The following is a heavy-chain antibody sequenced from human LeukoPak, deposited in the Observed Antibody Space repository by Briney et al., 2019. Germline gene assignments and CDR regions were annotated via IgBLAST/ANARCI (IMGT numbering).Heavy chain of an antibody. D-gene: IGHD6-6*01. Sequence: ASVKVSCKASGYTFTSYAMHWVRQAPGQRLEWMGWINAGNGNTKYPQKFQGRVTITRDTSASTAYMELSSLRSEDTAVYYCARVSSTYYYYGMDVWGQGTTVTVSS. V-gene: IGHV1-3*01. CDR2: INAGNGNT. CDR3: ARVSSTYYYYGMDV. CDR1: GYTFTSYA. J-gene: IGHJ6*02.